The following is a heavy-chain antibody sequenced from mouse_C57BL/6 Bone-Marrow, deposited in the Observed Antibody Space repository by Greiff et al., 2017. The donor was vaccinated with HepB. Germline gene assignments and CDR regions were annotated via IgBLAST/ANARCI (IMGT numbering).Heavy chain of an antibody. V-gene: IGHV1-15*01. CDR1: GYTFTDYE. D-gene: IGHD1-1*01. CDR3: TNYYGSPWFAD. J-gene: IGHJ3*01. CDR2: IDPETGGT. Sequence: VQLQESGAELVRPGASVTLSCKASGYTFTDYEMHWVKQTPVHGLEWIGAIDPETGGTAYNQKFKGKAILTADKSSSTAYMEHRSLTSEDSAVYYCTNYYGSPWFADWGQGTLVTVSA.